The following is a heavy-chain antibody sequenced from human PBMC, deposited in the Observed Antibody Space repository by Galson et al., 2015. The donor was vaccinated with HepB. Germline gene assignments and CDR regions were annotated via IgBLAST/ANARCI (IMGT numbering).Heavy chain of an antibody. CDR1: GYTFTSYG. J-gene: IGHJ6*02. D-gene: IGHD3-9*01. CDR3: ARDESHTTGFFGYYGMDV. CDR2: ISAYNGNT. V-gene: IGHV1-18*04. Sequence: SVKVSCKASGYTFTSYGISWVRQAPGQGLEWMGWISAYNGNTNYAQKLQGRVTMTTDTSTSTAYMELRSLRSDDTAVYYCARDESHTTGFFGYYGMDVWGQGTTVTVSS.